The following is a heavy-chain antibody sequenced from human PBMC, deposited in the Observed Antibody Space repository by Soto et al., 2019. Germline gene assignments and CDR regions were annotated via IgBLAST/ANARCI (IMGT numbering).Heavy chain of an antibody. Sequence: GGSLRLSCAASGLTFSSYAMSWVRQAPGKGLEWVSAISGSGGSTYYADSVKGRFTISRDNSKSTLYLQMNSLRAEDTAVYYCAKDRSTYYLVPPFDPWGQGTLVTVSS. V-gene: IGHV3-23*01. CDR1: GLTFSSYA. D-gene: IGHD3-10*01. J-gene: IGHJ5*02. CDR2: ISGSGGST. CDR3: AKDRSTYYLVPPFDP.